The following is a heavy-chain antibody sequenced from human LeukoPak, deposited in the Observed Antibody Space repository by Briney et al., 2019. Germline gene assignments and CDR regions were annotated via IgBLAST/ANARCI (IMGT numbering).Heavy chain of an antibody. CDR2: ISSSGSTI. CDR1: GFTFSSYG. CDR3: ARDFGQWQLNGGYYFDY. Sequence: GGSLRLSCAASGFTFSSYGMHWVRQAPGKGLEWVSYISSSGSTIYYADSVKGRFTISRDNAKNSLYLQMNSLRAEDTAVYYCARDFGQWQLNGGYYFDYWGQGTLVTVSS. J-gene: IGHJ4*02. D-gene: IGHD1-26*01. V-gene: IGHV3-48*04.